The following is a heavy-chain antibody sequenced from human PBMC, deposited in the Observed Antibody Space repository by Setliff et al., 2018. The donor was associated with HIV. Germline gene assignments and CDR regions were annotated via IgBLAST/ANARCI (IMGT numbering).Heavy chain of an antibody. CDR2: IYFSGST. CDR3: ARGGALEWELPFDY. J-gene: IGHJ4*02. D-gene: IGHD1-26*01. CDR1: GDYISSGGYY. Sequence: SETLSLTCTVSGDYISSGGYYWSWIRQHPGKGLEWIGYIYFSGSTYYNPSLQSRVTISVDTSKNHFSLKLNSVTAADTAVYYCARGGALEWELPFDYWGQGTLVTVSS. V-gene: IGHV4-31*03.